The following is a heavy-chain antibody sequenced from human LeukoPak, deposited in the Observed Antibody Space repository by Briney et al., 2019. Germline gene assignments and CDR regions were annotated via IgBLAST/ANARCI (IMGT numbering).Heavy chain of an antibody. CDR3: VVWGEDRSGHRFDF. J-gene: IGHJ4*02. Sequence: PGRSLRLSCAASGFTFNHYGMHWVRQAPGKGLMWVSRINTDGSNTHYADSVKGRFTISRDNAKNTLYLQMNGLRVEDTAVYYCVVWGEDRSGHRFDFRGQGALVTVSS. D-gene: IGHD3-22*01. CDR1: GFTFNHYG. V-gene: IGHV3-74*01. CDR2: INTDGSNT.